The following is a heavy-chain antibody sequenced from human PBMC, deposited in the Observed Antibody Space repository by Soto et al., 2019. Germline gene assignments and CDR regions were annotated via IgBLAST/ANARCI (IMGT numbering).Heavy chain of an antibody. Sequence: ASVKVSCKASGGTFSSYAISWVRQAPGQGLEWMGGIIPIFGTANYAQKFQGRVTITADESTSTAYMELSSLRSEDTAVYYCARENVVVPAAFYYYYGMDVWGQGTTVTAP. CDR3: ARENVVVPAAFYYYYGMDV. V-gene: IGHV1-69*13. J-gene: IGHJ6*02. CDR1: GGTFSSYA. CDR2: IIPIFGTA. D-gene: IGHD2-2*01.